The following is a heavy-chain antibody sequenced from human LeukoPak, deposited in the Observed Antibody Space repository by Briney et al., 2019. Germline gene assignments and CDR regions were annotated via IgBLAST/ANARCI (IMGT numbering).Heavy chain of an antibody. CDR1: GYTFTSYG. CDR2: ISAYNGNT. V-gene: IGHV1-18*04. CDR3: ARGAPYYDILTGSKGDPYYFDY. Sequence: ASVKVSCKASGYTFTSYGISWVRQAPGQGLEWMGWISAYNGNTNYAQKLQGRVTMTTDTSTSTAYMELRSLRSEDTAVYYCARGAPYYDILTGSKGDPYYFDYWGQGTLVTVSS. D-gene: IGHD3-9*01. J-gene: IGHJ4*02.